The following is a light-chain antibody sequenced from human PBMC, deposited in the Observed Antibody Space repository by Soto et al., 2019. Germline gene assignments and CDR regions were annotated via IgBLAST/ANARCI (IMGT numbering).Light chain of an antibody. CDR1: SSNIGAGYD. CDR2: GNS. J-gene: IGLJ2*01. Sequence: QSVLTQPPSVSGAPGQRVTISCTGSSSNIGAGYDVHWYQQLPGTAPKLLIYGNSNRPSGVPDRFSGSKSGTSASLAITGLQAEDVADYYCQSYDSSLSGSGVFGGGTKVTVL. CDR3: QSYDSSLSGSGV. V-gene: IGLV1-40*01.